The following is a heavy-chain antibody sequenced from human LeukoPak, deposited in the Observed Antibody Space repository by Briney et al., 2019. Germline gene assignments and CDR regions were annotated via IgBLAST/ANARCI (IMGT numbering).Heavy chain of an antibody. CDR2: ISDNRGTT. V-gene: IGHV3-23*01. D-gene: IGHD5-18*01. J-gene: IGHJ5*02. CDR1: GFAFSSYA. Sequence: PGGSLRLSCAASGFAFSSYAMTWVRQAPGKGLEWVSTISDNRGTTYYSASVRGRFTISRDNPKNTLSLQLSSLRVEDTAVYYCAKEDGYSYGFLASWGQGTLVTVSS. CDR3: AKEDGYSYGFLAS.